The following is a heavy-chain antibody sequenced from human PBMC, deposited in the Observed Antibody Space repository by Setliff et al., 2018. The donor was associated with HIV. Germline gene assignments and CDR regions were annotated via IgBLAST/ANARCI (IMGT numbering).Heavy chain of an antibody. Sequence: GGSLRLSCAASGFTFSTYWMSWVRQAPGKGLEWVANIKQDGSEKYYVDSVKGRFTISRDNVQNSLYLQMSSLKVEDTSVYYCARDLAYWGQGTLVTVSS. V-gene: IGHV3-7*03. J-gene: IGHJ4*02. CDR1: GFTFSTYW. CDR3: ARDLAY. CDR2: IKQDGSEK.